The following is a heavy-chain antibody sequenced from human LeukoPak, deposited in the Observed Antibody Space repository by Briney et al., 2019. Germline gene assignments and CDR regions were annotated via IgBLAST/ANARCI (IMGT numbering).Heavy chain of an antibody. CDR1: GYNFPRHG. V-gene: IGHV1-18*01. CDR3: ARDRSGYCGGTSCLLFDD. CDR2: ISVDIGTT. D-gene: IGHD2-15*01. Sequence: SSVNVSCKASGYNFPRHGISWVRPAPGQGLAWMGWISVDIGTTNYAQRLQGRVTMTTDTSTTTAYMELTSLTSDDTAVYYCARDRSGYCGGTSCLLFDDWGQGTLVTASS. J-gene: IGHJ4*02.